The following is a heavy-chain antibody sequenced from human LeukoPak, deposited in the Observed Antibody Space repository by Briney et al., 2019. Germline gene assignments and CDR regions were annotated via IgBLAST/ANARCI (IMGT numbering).Heavy chain of an antibody. CDR1: GGSFSGYY. V-gene: IGHV4-34*01. D-gene: IGHD5-18*01. Sequence: SETLSLTCAVYGGSFSGYYWSWIRQPPGKGLGWIGEINHSGSTNYNPSLKSRVTISVDTSKNQFSLKLSSVTAADTAVYYCARVVTAMAPTASFDYWGQGTLVTVSS. CDR3: ARVVTAMAPTASFDY. J-gene: IGHJ4*02. CDR2: INHSGST.